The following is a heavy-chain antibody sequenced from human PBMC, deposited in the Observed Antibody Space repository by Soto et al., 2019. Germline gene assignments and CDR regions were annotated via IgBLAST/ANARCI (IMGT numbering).Heavy chain of an antibody. CDR1: GYSFTSYW. CDR2: IYPGDSDT. Sequence: GESLKISCKGSGYSFTSYWIGWVRQMPGKGLEWMGIIYPGDSDTRYSPSFQGQGTISGDKSISTAYLQWSSLKASDAGMYYCASRYYDILTGYRDYWGQGTRVTVSS. J-gene: IGHJ4*02. D-gene: IGHD3-9*01. CDR3: ASRYYDILTGYRDY. V-gene: IGHV5-51*01.